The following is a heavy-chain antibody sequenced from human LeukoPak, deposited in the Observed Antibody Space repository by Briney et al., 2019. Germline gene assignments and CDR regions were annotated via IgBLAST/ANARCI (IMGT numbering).Heavy chain of an antibody. CDR1: GFTFSSYA. D-gene: IGHD3-10*01. J-gene: IGHJ5*02. CDR2: ISGSGGST. CDR3: AKGIRAITFGDPFDP. V-gene: IGHV3-23*01. Sequence: GGSLRLSCAASGFTFSSYALSWVRQAPGKGLEWVSAISGSGGSTYYADSVKGRFTISRDNSKNTLYLQMNSLRAEDTAVYYCAKGIRAITFGDPFDPWGQGTLVTVSS.